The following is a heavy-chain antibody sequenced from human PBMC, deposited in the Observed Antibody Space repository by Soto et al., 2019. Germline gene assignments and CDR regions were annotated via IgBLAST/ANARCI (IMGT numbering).Heavy chain of an antibody. CDR1: GYTFTSYD. CDR3: ARGLTVTTPDDY. D-gene: IGHD4-17*01. CDR2: MNPNSGNT. Sequence: QVQLVQSEAQVKKPGASVKVSCKASGYTFTSYDINWVRQATGQGLEWMGWMNPNSGNTGYAQKFQGRVTMTRNTSISTAYMELSSLRSEDTAVYYCARGLTVTTPDDYWGQGTLVTVSS. V-gene: IGHV1-8*01. J-gene: IGHJ4*02.